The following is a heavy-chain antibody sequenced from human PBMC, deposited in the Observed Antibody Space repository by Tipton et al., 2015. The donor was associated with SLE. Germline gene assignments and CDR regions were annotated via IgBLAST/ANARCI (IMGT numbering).Heavy chain of an antibody. D-gene: IGHD2-2*01. Sequence: GLVKPSETLSLTCAVYGGSFSGYYWSWIRQPPGKGLEWIGEINHSGSTNYNPSLKSRVTISVDTSTNQFSLKLSSVTAADTAVYYCARGNLNCSSTSCYPGYYFYYGMDVWGQGTTVTVSS. CDR1: GGSFSGYY. CDR2: INHSGST. J-gene: IGHJ6*02. CDR3: ARGNLNCSSTSCYPGYYFYYGMDV. V-gene: IGHV4-34*01.